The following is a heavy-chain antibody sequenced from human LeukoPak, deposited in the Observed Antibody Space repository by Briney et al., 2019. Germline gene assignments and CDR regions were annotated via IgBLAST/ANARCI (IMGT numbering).Heavy chain of an antibody. CDR3: ARGSVAGPPFDY. CDR2: ISSSSSYT. Sequence: GGSLRLSCVGSGFTFSGQYMSWIRQAPGKGLEWVSYISSSSSYTNYADSVKGRFTISRDNAKNSLYLQMNSLRAEDTAVYYCARGSVAGPPFDYWGQGTLVTVSS. J-gene: IGHJ4*02. D-gene: IGHD6-19*01. V-gene: IGHV3-11*05. CDR1: GFTFSGQY.